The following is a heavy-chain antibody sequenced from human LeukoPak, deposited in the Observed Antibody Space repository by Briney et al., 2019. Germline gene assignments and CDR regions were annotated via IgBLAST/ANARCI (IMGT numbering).Heavy chain of an antibody. CDR1: GGSISSGGYY. D-gene: IGHD3-22*01. CDR2: VYYSGST. Sequence: PSETVSLTCTVSGGSISSGGYYWSWIRQHPGKGLEWIGYVYYSGSTYYNPSLKSRVTISVDTSKNQFSLKLSPVTAADTAVYYCARDYYDSSGYSQGAIYAFDIWGQGTMVTVSS. J-gene: IGHJ3*02. V-gene: IGHV4-30-4*08. CDR3: ARDYYDSSGYSQGAIYAFDI.